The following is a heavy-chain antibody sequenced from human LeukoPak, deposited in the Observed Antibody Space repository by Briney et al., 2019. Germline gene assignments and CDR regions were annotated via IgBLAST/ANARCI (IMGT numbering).Heavy chain of an antibody. CDR3: AREWGLESSGYYYAY. CDR2: ITPIFGTA. V-gene: IGHV1-69*13. D-gene: IGHD3-22*01. Sequence: SVKVSCKASGGTFSRFTISWVRQAPGQGFEWKGGITPIFGTANFAQKFQGRVSITADESTSTAFMELSSLRSEDTAVYYCAREWGLESSGYYYAYWGQGTLVTVSS. J-gene: IGHJ4*02. CDR1: GGTFSRFT.